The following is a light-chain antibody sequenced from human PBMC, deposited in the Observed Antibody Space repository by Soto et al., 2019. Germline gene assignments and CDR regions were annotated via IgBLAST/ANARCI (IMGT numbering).Light chain of an antibody. CDR3: LQYQSYWT. CDR2: QAS. CDR1: QSISRQ. V-gene: IGKV1-5*03. Sequence: DIQMTQSPSTLSASVGDRVSITCRASQSISRQLAWYQQKPGKAPNLLIYQASNLETGVPSRVTGSGSGTEFTLTIRSLQPDDLATYYSLQYQSYWTFREGTEVEV. J-gene: IGKJ1*01.